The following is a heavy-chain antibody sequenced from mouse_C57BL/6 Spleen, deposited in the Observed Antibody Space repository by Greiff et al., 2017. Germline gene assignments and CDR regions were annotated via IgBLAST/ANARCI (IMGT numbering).Heavy chain of an antibody. V-gene: IGHV1-26*01. CDR2: INPNNGGT. J-gene: IGHJ3*01. CDR3: ARSGSSYGGFAY. Sequence: EVQLQQSGPELVKPGASVKISCKASGYTFTDYYMNWVKQSHGKSLEWIGDINPNNGGTSYNQKFKGKATLTVDKSSSTAYMELRSLTSEDSAVYDCARSGSSYGGFAYWGQGTLVTVSA. D-gene: IGHD1-1*01. CDR1: GYTFTDYY.